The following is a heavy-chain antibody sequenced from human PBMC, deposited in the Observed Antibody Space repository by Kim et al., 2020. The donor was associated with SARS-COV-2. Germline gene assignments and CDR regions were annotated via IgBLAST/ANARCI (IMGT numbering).Heavy chain of an antibody. V-gene: IGHV3-23*01. Sequence: KGRFTISRDNSKNTLYLQMNSLRAEDTAVYYCAKDPYTSYYYGSGSYSDVWGQGTTVTVSS. D-gene: IGHD3-10*01. CDR3: AKDPYTSYYYGSGSYSDV. J-gene: IGHJ6*02.